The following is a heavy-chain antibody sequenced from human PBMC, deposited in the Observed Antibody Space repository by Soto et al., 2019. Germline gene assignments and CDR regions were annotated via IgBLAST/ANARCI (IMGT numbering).Heavy chain of an antibody. J-gene: IGHJ4*02. CDR1: GGSISSYY. V-gene: IGHV4-59*01. CDR2: IYYSGST. CDR3: AGRGSGWRPYDY. D-gene: IGHD6-19*01. Sequence: SETLSLTCTVSGGSISSYYWSWIRQPPGKGLEWIGYIYYSGSTNYNPSFKSRVTISVDTSKNQFSLKLSSVTAADTAVYYCAGRGSGWRPYDYWGQGTLVTVSS.